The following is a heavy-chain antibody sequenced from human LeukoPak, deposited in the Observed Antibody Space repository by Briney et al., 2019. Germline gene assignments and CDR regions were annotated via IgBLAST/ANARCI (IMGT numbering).Heavy chain of an antibody. J-gene: IGHJ4*02. CDR3: ARGEVRWEPSGIDY. V-gene: IGHV4-39*01. CDR1: GGSISSCSYY. CDR2: IYYSGST. D-gene: IGHD1-26*01. Sequence: SETLSLTCTVSGGSISSCSYYWGWIRQPPGKGLEWIGSIYYSGSTYYNPSLKSRVTISVDTSKNQFSLKLSSVTAADTAVYYCARGEVRWEPSGIDYWGQGTLVTVSS.